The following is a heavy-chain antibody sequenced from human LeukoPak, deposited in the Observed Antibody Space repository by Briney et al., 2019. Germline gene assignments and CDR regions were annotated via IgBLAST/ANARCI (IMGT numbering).Heavy chain of an antibody. J-gene: IGHJ6*03. CDR2: ISSSGSTI. CDR1: GFTFSSYE. Sequence: PGGSLRLSCAASGFTFSSYEMNWVRQAPGKGLEWVSYISSSGSTIYYADSVKGRFTISRDNAKNSLYLQMNSLRAEDTAVYYCARDLGILQRNMDVWGKGTTVTISS. V-gene: IGHV3-48*03. D-gene: IGHD6-13*01. CDR3: ARDLGILQRNMDV.